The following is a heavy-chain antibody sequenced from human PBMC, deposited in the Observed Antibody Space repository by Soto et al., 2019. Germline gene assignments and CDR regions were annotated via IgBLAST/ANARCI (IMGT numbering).Heavy chain of an antibody. Sequence: ESGGGVVQPGRSLRLSCAASGFTFRTYGMHWVRQAPGKGLEWLAVISNNGINKYYADSVKGRFTISRDNSRDTLFLQMNRLRGEDTAIYYCAKVIRADSTSSNFYYYSGLDVWGQGTTVTVSS. CDR1: GFTFRTYG. CDR3: AKVIRADSTSSNFYYYSGLDV. J-gene: IGHJ6*02. CDR2: ISNNGINK. D-gene: IGHD6-6*01. V-gene: IGHV3-30*18.